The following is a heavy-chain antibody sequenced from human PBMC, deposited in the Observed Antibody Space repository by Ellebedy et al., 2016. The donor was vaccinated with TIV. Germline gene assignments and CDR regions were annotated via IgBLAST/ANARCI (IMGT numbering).Heavy chain of an antibody. D-gene: IGHD6-19*01. J-gene: IGHJ4*02. CDR3: ATVSGYSSGWYHFDY. CDR1: GYTFSNYF. Sequence: AASVKVSCKASGYTFSNYFMHWVRQAPGKGLEWMGGFDPEDGETIYAQKFQGRVTMTEDTSTDTAYMELSSLRSEDTAVYYCATVSGYSSGWYHFDYWGQGTLVTVSS. V-gene: IGHV1-24*01. CDR2: FDPEDGET.